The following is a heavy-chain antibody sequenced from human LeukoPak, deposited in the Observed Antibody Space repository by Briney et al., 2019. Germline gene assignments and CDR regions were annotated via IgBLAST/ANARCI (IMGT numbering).Heavy chain of an antibody. CDR3: ARDSRGYCSSTSCYTVWFDP. D-gene: IGHD2-2*02. Sequence: ASVKVSCKASGYTFTGYYMHWVRQAPGQGLEWMGWINPNSGGTNYAQKFQGRVTMTRDTSISTAYMELSRLRSDDTAVYYCARDSRGYCSSTSCYTVWFDPWGQGTLVTVSS. CDR1: GYTFTGYY. J-gene: IGHJ5*02. V-gene: IGHV1-2*02. CDR2: INPNSGGT.